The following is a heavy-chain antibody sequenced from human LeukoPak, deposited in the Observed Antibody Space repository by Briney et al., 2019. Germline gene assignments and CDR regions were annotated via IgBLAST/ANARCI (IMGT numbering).Heavy chain of an antibody. Sequence: PSETLSLTCTVSGGSLRSYYWNWIRQSPGKGLEWIGYIYDTGNTNYNPSLKNRVTISVDTSKNHFSLKLTSVTPADTAVYYCARDGSVGGNFDYLFDNWGQGTLVTVSS. V-gene: IGHV4-59*01. CDR1: GGSLRSYY. D-gene: IGHD5-12*01. CDR3: ARDGSVGGNFDYLFDN. CDR2: IYDTGNT. J-gene: IGHJ4*02.